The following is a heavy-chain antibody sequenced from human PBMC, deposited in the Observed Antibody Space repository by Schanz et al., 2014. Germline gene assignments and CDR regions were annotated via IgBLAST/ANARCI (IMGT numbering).Heavy chain of an antibody. J-gene: IGHJ2*01. CDR1: TFTFDHYA. V-gene: IGHV3-23*05. Sequence: EVQLLESGGGLVQPGGSLRLSCSASTFTFDHYAMTWVRQAPGKGLEWVAAVSSRSDEIKYADSVRGRFTISRDNSRSTMYLQRNSLRAEDTAVYFCAKDHGVDCGDGCFNWYFDLWGRGTLVTVSS. D-gene: IGHD2-21*02. CDR3: AKDHGVDCGDGCFNWYFDL. CDR2: VSSRSDEI.